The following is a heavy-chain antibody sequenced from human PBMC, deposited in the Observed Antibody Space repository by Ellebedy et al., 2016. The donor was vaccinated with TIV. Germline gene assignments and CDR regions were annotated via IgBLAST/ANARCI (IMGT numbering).Heavy chain of an antibody. Sequence: GGSLRLSCAASGFTVSSNYMSWVRQAPGKGLEWVSVIYSGGNTYYADSVKGRFTISRDSSKNTLYLQMNSLRAEDTAVYYCARPSVSTGYYQFDFWGQGALVTVSS. CDR1: GFTVSSNY. V-gene: IGHV3-66*04. D-gene: IGHD3-22*01. CDR3: ARPSVSTGYYQFDF. CDR2: IYSGGNT. J-gene: IGHJ4*02.